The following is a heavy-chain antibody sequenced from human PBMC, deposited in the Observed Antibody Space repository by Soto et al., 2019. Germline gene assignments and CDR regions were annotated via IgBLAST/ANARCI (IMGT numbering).Heavy chain of an antibody. V-gene: IGHV4-59*12. CDR1: GGSISSYY. J-gene: IGHJ4*02. D-gene: IGHD5-12*01. CDR2: IYYSGST. Sequence: PSETLSLTCTVSGGSISSYYWSWIRQPPGKGLEWIGYIYYSGSTYYNPSLKSRVTISVDTSKNQFSLKLSSVTAADTAVYYCARVNSARPLSALVAFDYWGQGTLVTVSS. CDR3: ARVNSARPLSALVAFDY.